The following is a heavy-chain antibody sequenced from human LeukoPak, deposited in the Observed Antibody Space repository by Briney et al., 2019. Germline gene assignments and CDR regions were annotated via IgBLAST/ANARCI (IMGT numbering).Heavy chain of an antibody. J-gene: IGHJ4*02. D-gene: IGHD3-10*01. Sequence: ASVKVSCKASGYTFTSYGISWVRQAPGQGLEWMGWISAYNGKTNYAQKLQGRVTMTTDTSTSTAYMELRSLRSDDTAVYYCARAPMPPPYYYGSGSYDLDYWGQGTLVTVSS. CDR1: GYTFTSYG. V-gene: IGHV1-18*04. CDR2: ISAYNGKT. CDR3: ARAPMPPPYYYGSGSYDLDY.